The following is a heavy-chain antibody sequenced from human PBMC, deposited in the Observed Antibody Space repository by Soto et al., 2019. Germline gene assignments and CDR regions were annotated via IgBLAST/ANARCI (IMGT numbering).Heavy chain of an antibody. D-gene: IGHD4-4*01. Sequence: EVQLLGSGGGLVQPGGSLRLSCVGSGFTFSTYWMNWVRQAPGKGLEWVANINPDGNVGTYVDSVRGRFTTSRDNTKNSLYLQMNSLRADDTAVYFCAGWGGHDYNYWGQGIMVTVSP. V-gene: IGHV3-7*03. CDR2: INPDGNVG. CDR3: AGWGGHDYNY. CDR1: GFTFSTYW. J-gene: IGHJ4*02.